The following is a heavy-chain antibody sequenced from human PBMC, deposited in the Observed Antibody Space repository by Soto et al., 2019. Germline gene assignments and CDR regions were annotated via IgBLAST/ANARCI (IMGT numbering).Heavy chain of an antibody. V-gene: IGHV3-9*01. CDR1: GFTFDDYA. J-gene: IGHJ5*02. D-gene: IGHD5-12*01. CDR2: ISCNSGSI. Sequence: PGGSLRLSCAASGFTFDDYAMHWVRQAPGKGLEWVSGISCNSGSIGYADSVKGRFTISRDNAKNSLYLQMNSLRAEDTALYYCAKGSGYDEIYNWFDPWGQGTLVTVS. CDR3: AKGSGYDEIYNWFDP.